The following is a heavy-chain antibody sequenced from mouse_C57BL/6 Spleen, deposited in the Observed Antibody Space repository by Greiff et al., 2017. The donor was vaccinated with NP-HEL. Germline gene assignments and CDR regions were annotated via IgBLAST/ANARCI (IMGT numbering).Heavy chain of an antibody. CDR1: GFTFSSYG. CDR2: ISSGGSYT. Sequence: EVQVVESGGVLVKPGGSLKLSCAASGFTFSSYGMSWVRQTPDKRLEWVATISSGGSYTYYPDSVKGRFTISRDNAKNTLYLQMSSLKSEDTAMYYCATLYDGFPYWYFDVWGTGTTVTVSS. J-gene: IGHJ1*03. D-gene: IGHD2-3*01. CDR3: ATLYDGFPYWYFDV. V-gene: IGHV5-6*01.